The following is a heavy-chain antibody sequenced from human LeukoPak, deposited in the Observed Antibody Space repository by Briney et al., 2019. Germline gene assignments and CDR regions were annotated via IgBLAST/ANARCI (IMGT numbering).Heavy chain of an antibody. CDR1: GGSISSGGYY. D-gene: IGHD3-3*01. Sequence: PSETLSLTCTVSGGSISSGGYYWSWIRQHPGKGLEWIGYIYYSGSTYYNPSLKSRVTISVDTSKNQFSLKLSSVTAADTAVYYCARAPVAFQTYYDFWSGYPNGYFDYWGQGTLVTVSS. CDR3: ARAPVAFQTYYDFWSGYPNGYFDY. J-gene: IGHJ4*02. V-gene: IGHV4-31*03. CDR2: IYYSGST.